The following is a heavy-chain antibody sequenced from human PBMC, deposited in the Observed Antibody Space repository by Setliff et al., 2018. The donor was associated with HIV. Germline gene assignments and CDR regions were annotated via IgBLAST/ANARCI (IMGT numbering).Heavy chain of an antibody. CDR2: MNPNSGGA. J-gene: IGHJ6*03. V-gene: IGHV1-2*02. CDR1: GYTFSAYY. Sequence: GASVKVSCKSSGYTFSAYYIHWVRQAPGQGLEWMGWMNPNSGGANSARMFQGKINMTRDSSINTAYLELSNLTYDDSAIYYCARKRRDYYGSGSYFGFYFYYHMDVWGQGTTVTVS. D-gene: IGHD3-10*01. CDR3: ARKRRDYYGSGSYFGFYFYYHMDV.